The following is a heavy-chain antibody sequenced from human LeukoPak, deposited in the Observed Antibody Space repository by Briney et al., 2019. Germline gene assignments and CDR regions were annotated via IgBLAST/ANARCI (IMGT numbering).Heavy chain of an antibody. Sequence: GGSLRLSCAASGFTFSSYGMHWVRQAPGKGLEWVAVIWYDESNKYYADSVKGRFTISRDNSKNTLYLQMNSLRAEDTAVYYCARDLRGSGSITDYWGQGTLVTVSS. J-gene: IGHJ4*02. D-gene: IGHD3-10*01. CDR1: GFTFSSYG. CDR3: ARDLRGSGSITDY. CDR2: IWYDESNK. V-gene: IGHV3-33*01.